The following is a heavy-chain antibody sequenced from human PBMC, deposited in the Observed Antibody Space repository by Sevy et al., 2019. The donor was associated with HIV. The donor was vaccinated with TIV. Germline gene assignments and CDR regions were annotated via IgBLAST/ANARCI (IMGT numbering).Heavy chain of an antibody. CDR2: ISYDEAHK. CDR3: AKDYSAGITMARGAYRARGDYFDY. D-gene: IGHD3-10*01. Sequence: GGSLRLSCVTSGFTFRTSGMHWVRQSPGKGLEWVAVISYDEAHKNYADSVKGRFSISKDNSKNTLYLQMSSLRTEDTAVYYWAKDYSAGITMARGAYRARGDYFDYWGQGTQVTVSS. CDR1: GFTFRTSG. J-gene: IGHJ4*02. V-gene: IGHV3-30*18.